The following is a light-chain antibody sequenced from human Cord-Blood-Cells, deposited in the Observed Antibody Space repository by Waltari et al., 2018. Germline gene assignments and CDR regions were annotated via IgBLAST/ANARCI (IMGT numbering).Light chain of an antibody. CDR2: GKN. Sequence: SSELTQDPAVSVALGQTVRITCQGDSLRSYYASRYQQKPGQAPVLVIYGKNNRPSGIPDRFSGSSSGNTASLTITGAQAEYEADYYCNSRDSSGNHLVFGGGTKLTVL. J-gene: IGLJ2*01. CDR1: SLRSYY. V-gene: IGLV3-19*01. CDR3: NSRDSSGNHLV.